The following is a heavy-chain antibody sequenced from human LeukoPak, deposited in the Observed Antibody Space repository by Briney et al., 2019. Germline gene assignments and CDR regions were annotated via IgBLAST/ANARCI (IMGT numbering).Heavy chain of an antibody. Sequence: PGGSLRLSCAASGFTFSSYGMHWVRQAPGKGLEWVAVISYDGSNKYYADSVKGRFTISRDNSKNTLYLQMNSLRAEDTAVYYCAKDNHYYGSGSYDYYYYYMDVWGKGTTVTVSS. V-gene: IGHV3-30*18. CDR1: GFTFSSYG. D-gene: IGHD3-10*01. CDR2: ISYDGSNK. CDR3: AKDNHYYGSGSYDYYYYYMDV. J-gene: IGHJ6*03.